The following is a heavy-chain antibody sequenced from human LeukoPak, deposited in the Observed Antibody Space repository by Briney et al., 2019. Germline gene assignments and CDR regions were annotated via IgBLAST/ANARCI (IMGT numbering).Heavy chain of an antibody. CDR2: INHSGST. CDR1: GGSFSGYY. CDR3: ARGRPIAGYYYYGMDV. Sequence: SETLSLTCAVYGGSFSGYYWSWIRQPPGKGLEWIGEINHSGSTNYNPSLKSRVTISVDTSKNQFSLKLSPVTAADTAVYYCARGRPIAGYYYYGMDVWGQGTTVTVSS. J-gene: IGHJ6*02. D-gene: IGHD6-13*01. V-gene: IGHV4-34*01.